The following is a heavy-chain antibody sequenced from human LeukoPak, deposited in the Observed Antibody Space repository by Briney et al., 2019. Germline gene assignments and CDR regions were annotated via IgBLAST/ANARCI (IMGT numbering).Heavy chain of an antibody. CDR3: ARVNGGNSYDFGY. CDR2: INGNTGVT. D-gene: IGHD4-23*01. CDR1: GYTFNVYY. J-gene: IGHJ4*02. Sequence: ASVKVSCKASGYTFNVYYMHWVRQAPGQGLEWMGWINGNTGVTHYAQKFQGRVTMTRDTSITTAYMELSSLRSDDTAVYYCARVNGGNSYDFGYWGQGTLVTVSS. V-gene: IGHV1-2*02.